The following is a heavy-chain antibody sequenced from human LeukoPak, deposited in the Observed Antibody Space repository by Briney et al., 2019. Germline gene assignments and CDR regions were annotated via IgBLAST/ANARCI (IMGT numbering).Heavy chain of an antibody. J-gene: IGHJ3*02. Sequence: GSLRLSCAASGFTFSSYETNWVRQAPGKGLEWVSYISSSGSTIYYADSVKGRFTISRDNAKNSLYLQMNSLRAEDTAVYYCARVDYPGAFDIWGQGTMVTVSS. CDR1: GFTFSSYE. D-gene: IGHD3/OR15-3a*01. CDR2: ISSSGSTI. CDR3: ARVDYPGAFDI. V-gene: IGHV3-48*03.